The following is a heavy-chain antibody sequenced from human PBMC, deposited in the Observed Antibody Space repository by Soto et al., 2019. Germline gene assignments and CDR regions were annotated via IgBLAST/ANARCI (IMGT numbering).Heavy chain of an antibody. Sequence: SETLSLTCTVSGGSVSSGSYYWSWIRQPPGKGLEWIGYIYYSGSTNYNPPLKSRVTISVDTFKNQFSLKLSSVTAADTAVYYCARDRRLGATLASDYWGQGTLVTVSS. D-gene: IGHD1-26*01. J-gene: IGHJ4*02. CDR2: IYYSGST. CDR3: ARDRRLGATLASDY. V-gene: IGHV4-61*01. CDR1: GGSVSSGSYY.